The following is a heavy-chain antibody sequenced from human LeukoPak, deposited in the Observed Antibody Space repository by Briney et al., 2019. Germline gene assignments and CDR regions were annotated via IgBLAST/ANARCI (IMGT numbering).Heavy chain of an antibody. V-gene: IGHV4-38-2*02. CDR3: ARDAKYYYGSRTYFFFEY. Sequence: SETLSLTCTVSGYSISNGYYWGWVRQPPGKGLEWIGSIYHSGSTYYNPSLKSRVTMSIDTSKNQFSLKLSSVTAADTAIYYCARDAKYYYGSRTYFFFEYWGQGTLLTVSS. CDR2: IYHSGST. D-gene: IGHD3-10*01. J-gene: IGHJ4*02. CDR1: GYSISNGYY.